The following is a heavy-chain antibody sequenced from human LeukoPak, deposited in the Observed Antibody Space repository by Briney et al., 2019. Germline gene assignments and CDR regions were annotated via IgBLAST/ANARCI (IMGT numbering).Heavy chain of an antibody. D-gene: IGHD1-26*01. J-gene: IGHJ2*01. CDR2: VSRASGYI. Sequence: GGSLRLSCAASGIYDMSWVRQAPGKGLEWVSSVSRASGYIHYADSAKVRFTISRDNAKNSVFLQMNSLRAEDTAVYFCARVASGSYSELGYFDLWGRGTLVAVSS. CDR3: ARVASGSYSELGYFDL. CDR1: GIYD. V-gene: IGHV3-21*01.